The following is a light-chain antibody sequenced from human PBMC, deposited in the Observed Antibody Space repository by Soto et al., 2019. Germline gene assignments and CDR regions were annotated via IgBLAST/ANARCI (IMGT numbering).Light chain of an antibody. J-gene: IGLJ3*02. CDR2: EGS. CDR1: SSDVGTYSF. Sequence: QSALTQPASVSGSPGQSITISCTGTSSDVGTYSFVSWFQHHPGKAPRVVIFEGSKRPSGISNRFSGSKSGSTASLTISGLQAEDEAAYYCSSYAASSTMVFGGGTKLTVL. CDR3: SSYAASSTMV. V-gene: IGLV2-23*01.